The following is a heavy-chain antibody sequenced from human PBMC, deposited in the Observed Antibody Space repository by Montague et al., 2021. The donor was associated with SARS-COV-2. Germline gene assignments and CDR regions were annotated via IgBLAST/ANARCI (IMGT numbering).Heavy chain of an antibody. D-gene: IGHD1-26*01. V-gene: IGHV3-30*04. CDR2: ISNDGSNK. J-gene: IGHJ4*02. CDR3: ARESGSFHDGGYFDY. Sequence: SLRLSLSASGFYFSYAMHWVRQAPGKGLEWVALISNDGSNKHYADSVKGRFTISRDNSKSTLYLQMNSLRTEDTAAYYCARESGSFHDGGYFDYWGQGSLVTVSS. CDR1: GFYFSYA.